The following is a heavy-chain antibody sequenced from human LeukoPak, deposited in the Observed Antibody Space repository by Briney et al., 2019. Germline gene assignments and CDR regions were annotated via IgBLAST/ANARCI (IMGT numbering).Heavy chain of an antibody. V-gene: IGHV1-8*01. Sequence: ASVKVSCKASGYTFTSYDINWVRQATGQGLEWMGWMNPNSGNTGYAQKFQGRVTMTRNTSISTAYMELSGLRSEDTAVYYCARVSKRYFDWLIVNWFDPWGQGTLVTVSS. J-gene: IGHJ5*02. CDR3: ARVSKRYFDWLIVNWFDP. CDR2: MNPNSGNT. CDR1: GYTFTSYD. D-gene: IGHD3-9*01.